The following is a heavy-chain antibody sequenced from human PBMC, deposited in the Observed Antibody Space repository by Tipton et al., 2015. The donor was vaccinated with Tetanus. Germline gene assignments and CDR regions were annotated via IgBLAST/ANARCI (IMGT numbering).Heavy chain of an antibody. CDR2: ISVRGSHT. CDR3: AKDPASRAWFDP. Sequence: SLRLSCAASGFTFSNYAMAWVRQAPGNGLEWVSGISVRGSHTYYADPVKGRFSISRNTSKNTVYLQMNSLRDEDTAVYYCAKDPASRAWFDPWGQGTLVSVSS. V-gene: IGHV3-23*01. CDR1: GFTFSNYA. J-gene: IGHJ5*02.